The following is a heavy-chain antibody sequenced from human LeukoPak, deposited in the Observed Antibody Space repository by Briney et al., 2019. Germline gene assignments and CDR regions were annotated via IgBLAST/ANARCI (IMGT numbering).Heavy chain of an antibody. Sequence: ASVKVSCKASGGTFSSYAISWVRQAPGQGLEWMGWISAYNGNTRYAQNLQGRVTVTTDRSTNTANMELRSLRSDDTAVYYCARXXLAGAITHHSYYYMDVWGNGTTVTVSS. D-gene: IGHD1-26*01. CDR2: ISAYNGNT. CDR1: GGTFSSYA. CDR3: ARXXLAGAITHHSYYYMDV. J-gene: IGHJ6*03. V-gene: IGHV1-18*01.